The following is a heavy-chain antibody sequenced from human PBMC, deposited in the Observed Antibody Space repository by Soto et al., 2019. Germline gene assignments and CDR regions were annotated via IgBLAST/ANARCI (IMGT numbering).Heavy chain of an antibody. J-gene: IGHJ4*02. CDR2: INHSGST. D-gene: IGHD6-19*01. CDR1: GGSFSGYY. Sequence: QVQLQQWGAGLLKPSETLSLTCAVYGGSFSGYYWSWIRQPPGKGREWIGEINHSGSTNYKPSLKRGDTISVATSKSQWSLKLRSVSAAGTAVYYCARYTGIAVAGTAFDHWGRGTLVTVSS. CDR3: ARYTGIAVAGTAFDH. V-gene: IGHV4-34*01.